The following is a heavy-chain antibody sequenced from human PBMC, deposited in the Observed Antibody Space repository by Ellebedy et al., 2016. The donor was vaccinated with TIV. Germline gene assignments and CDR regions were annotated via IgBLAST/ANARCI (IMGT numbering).Heavy chain of an antibody. D-gene: IGHD5-18*01. Sequence: GGSLRLXXAASGFTFSSYSMNWVRQAPGKGLEWVSSISSSSSYIYYADSVKGRFTISRDNAKNSLYLQMNSLRAEDTAVYYCASLADTAMVTDFDYWGQGTLVTVSS. CDR2: ISSSSSYI. J-gene: IGHJ4*02. V-gene: IGHV3-21*01. CDR3: ASLADTAMVTDFDY. CDR1: GFTFSSYS.